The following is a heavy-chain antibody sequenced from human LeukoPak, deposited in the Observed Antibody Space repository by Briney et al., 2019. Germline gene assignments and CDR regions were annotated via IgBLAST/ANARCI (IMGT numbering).Heavy chain of an antibody. CDR3: ARDGGWSYDY. Sequence: SQTLSLTCAISGDNVPSSSAAWNWIRQSPSRGLQWLGRTYYRSKWYNDYAVSVRSRITINPDTSKNQFSLQLNSVTPEDTAVYYCARDGGWSYDYWGQGTLVTVSS. CDR1: GDNVPSSSAA. V-gene: IGHV6-1*01. D-gene: IGHD6-19*01. J-gene: IGHJ4*02. CDR2: TYYRSKWYN.